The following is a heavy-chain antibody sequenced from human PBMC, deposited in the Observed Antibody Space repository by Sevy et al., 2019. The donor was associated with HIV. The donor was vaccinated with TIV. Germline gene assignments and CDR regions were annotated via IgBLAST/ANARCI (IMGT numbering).Heavy chain of an antibody. CDR2: LSFGCGEI. CDR3: AREGCTKPHDY. V-gene: IGHV3-23*01. J-gene: IGHJ4*02. D-gene: IGHD2-8*01. CDR1: GFTFSKYS. Sequence: GGSLRLSCAASGFTFSKYSMSWVRQPPGKGLEWVSTLSFGCGEINYADSVKGRFTISRDNSKRSVYLQMNNLRPEDRAVYYCAREGCTKPHDYWGQGTLVTVSS.